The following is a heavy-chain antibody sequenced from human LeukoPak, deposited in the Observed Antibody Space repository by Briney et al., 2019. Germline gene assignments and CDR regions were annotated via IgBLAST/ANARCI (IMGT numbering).Heavy chain of an antibody. J-gene: IGHJ4*02. CDR3: ARGDLSGVGVPIDY. D-gene: IGHD3-10*01. CDR1: GGSISSYY. V-gene: IGHV4-4*07. CDR2: IYTSGST. Sequence: SETLPLTCTVSGGSISSYYWSWIRQPAGKGLEWIGRIYTSGSTNYNPSLKSRVTMSVDTSKNQFSLKLSSVTAADTAVYYCARGDLSGVGVPIDYWGQGTLVTVSS.